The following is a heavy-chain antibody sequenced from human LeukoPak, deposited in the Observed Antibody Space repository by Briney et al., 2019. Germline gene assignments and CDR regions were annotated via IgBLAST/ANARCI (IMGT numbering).Heavy chain of an antibody. Sequence: SETLSLTCTVSGGSISSYYWSWIRQPPGKGLEWIGYIYYSGSTNYNPSLKSRVTISVDTSKNQFSLKLSSVTAADTAVYYCARNQRIAAVAAFDIWGQGTMVTVFS. CDR1: GGSISSYY. CDR3: ARNQRIAAVAAFDI. V-gene: IGHV4-59*01. J-gene: IGHJ3*02. D-gene: IGHD6-13*01. CDR2: IYYSGST.